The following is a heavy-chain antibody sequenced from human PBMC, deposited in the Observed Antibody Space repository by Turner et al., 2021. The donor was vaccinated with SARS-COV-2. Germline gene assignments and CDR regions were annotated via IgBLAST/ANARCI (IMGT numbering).Heavy chain of an antibody. V-gene: IGHV3-53*04. D-gene: IGHD3-16*01. CDR1: GFTVSSNY. CDR3: ARETWGRDPDY. CDR2: IYCGGST. J-gene: IGHJ4*02. Sequence: EVQLVESGGGLFQPGGSLRLSCAASGFTVSSNYMSWVRQAPGKGLEWVSVIYCGGSTYYADSVKGRFNISRHNSKNTLYLQMNSLRAEDTAVYYCARETWGRDPDYWGQGTLVTVSS.